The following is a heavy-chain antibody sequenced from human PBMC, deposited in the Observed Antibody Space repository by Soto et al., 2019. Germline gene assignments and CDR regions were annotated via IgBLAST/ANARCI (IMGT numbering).Heavy chain of an antibody. Sequence: EIQLVESGGGLVKPGGSLRLSCAASGFTFSDYIMNWVRQAPGKGLQWLSSISSSSSYIFYADSVKGRFTISRDNAKNSLFLHMASLRADDTAVYYCASPGEYCSSTICYVAFDIWGQGTMVTVSP. CDR2: ISSSSSYI. V-gene: IGHV3-21*06. J-gene: IGHJ3*02. D-gene: IGHD2-2*01. CDR1: GFTFSDYI. CDR3: ASPGEYCSSTICYVAFDI.